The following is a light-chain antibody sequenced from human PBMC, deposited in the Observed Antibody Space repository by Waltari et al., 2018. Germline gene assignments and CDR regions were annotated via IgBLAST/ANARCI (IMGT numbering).Light chain of an antibody. Sequence: IQLTQSPSTLSASVGDRVTLTCRASLSVSTWLAWYQQKPGKAPKLLISEASNLESGVPSRFRGSGSGTEFTLTISSLQPDDFATYFCQQYNSFSRTFGQGTKVEIK. V-gene: IGKV1-5*03. CDR3: QQYNSFSRT. CDR2: EAS. CDR1: LSVSTW. J-gene: IGKJ1*01.